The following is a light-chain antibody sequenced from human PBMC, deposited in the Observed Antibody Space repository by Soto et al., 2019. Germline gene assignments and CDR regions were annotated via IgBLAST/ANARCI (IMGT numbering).Light chain of an antibody. CDR2: GAS. Sequence: IVMTQSPATLSVSPGDRATLSCMASQSVSSNLAWYQQKPGQAPSLLIHGASNRATGIPARFSGSGSGTDFTLTISNLEPEDFAVYYCQQRSNWPANFGQGTRLEIK. CDR1: QSVSSN. CDR3: QQRSNWPAN. J-gene: IGKJ5*01. V-gene: IGKV3-11*01.